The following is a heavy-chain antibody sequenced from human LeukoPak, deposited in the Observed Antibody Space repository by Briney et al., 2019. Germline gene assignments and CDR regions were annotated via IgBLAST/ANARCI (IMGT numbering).Heavy chain of an antibody. CDR2: IYYSGHS. D-gene: IGHD5-24*01. CDR3: ARTEMALSPRGYFDF. Sequence: SQTLSLTCTVSGGSFTNYYWSWIRQPPGKGLEWIGFIYYSGHSDYNPSLRSRVTLSTDTSKRQFSLTLSSVTAADTAVYYCARTEMALSPRGYFDFWGQGTLVTVST. V-gene: IGHV4-59*01. CDR1: GGSFTNYY. J-gene: IGHJ4*02.